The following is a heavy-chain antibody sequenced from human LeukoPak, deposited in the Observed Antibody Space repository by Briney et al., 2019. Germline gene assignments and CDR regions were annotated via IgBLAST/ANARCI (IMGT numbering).Heavy chain of an antibody. CDR2: INPNSGGT. V-gene: IGHV1-2*02. Sequence: GASVKVSCKASGYTFTGYYMHWVRQAPGQGLEWMGWINPNSGGTNYAQKFQGRVTMTRDTSISTAYMELSRLRSDDTAVYYCARDYTRGYNWNLDYWGQGTLVTVSS. J-gene: IGHJ4*02. D-gene: IGHD1-1*01. CDR1: GYTFTGYY. CDR3: ARDYTRGYNWNLDY.